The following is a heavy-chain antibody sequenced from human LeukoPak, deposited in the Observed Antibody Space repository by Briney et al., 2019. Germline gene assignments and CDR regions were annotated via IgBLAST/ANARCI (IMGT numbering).Heavy chain of an antibody. CDR2: INPDGSTT. CDR3: ARVPPDDYGDYYYFDY. D-gene: IGHD4-17*01. V-gene: IGHV3-74*01. J-gene: IGHJ4*02. CDR1: GFTFSNYW. Sequence: GGSLRLSCAASGFTFSNYWMHWVRQDPGKGLVWVSFINPDGSTTNYADSVKGRFTISRDNAKNSLYLQMNSLRAEDTALYYCARVPPDDYGDYYYFDYWGQGTLVTVPS.